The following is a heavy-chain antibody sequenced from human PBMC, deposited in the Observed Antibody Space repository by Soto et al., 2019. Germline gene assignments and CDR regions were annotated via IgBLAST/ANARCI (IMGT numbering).Heavy chain of an antibody. CDR2: IYPRDSDT. V-gene: IGHV5-51*01. D-gene: IGHD7-27*01. Sequence: GESLKISCKGSGYDFSTYWIAWVRQKPGQGLEWMGIIYPRDSDTKYSPSFQGQATISADESISTAYLQWNSLKASDTAIYYCARVLNWGSTYFDYWGPGTLVTVSS. J-gene: IGHJ4*02. CDR3: ARVLNWGSTYFDY. CDR1: GYDFSTYW.